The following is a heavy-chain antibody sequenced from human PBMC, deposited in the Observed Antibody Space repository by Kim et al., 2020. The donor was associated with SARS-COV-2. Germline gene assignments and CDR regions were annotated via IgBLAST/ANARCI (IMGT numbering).Heavy chain of an antibody. D-gene: IGHD3-10*01. CDR3: ARDRGGLKQYMGV. J-gene: IGHJ6*03. V-gene: IGHV4-59*01. Sequence: SETLSLTCSVSGGSISRDYWSWIRQPPGKGLEWIGYIHYSGSTTYNPSLESRVAISIDTSKNPFSLNLRSVTAADTALYYCARDRGGLKQYMGVWGKGT. CDR1: GGSISRDY. CDR2: IHYSGST.